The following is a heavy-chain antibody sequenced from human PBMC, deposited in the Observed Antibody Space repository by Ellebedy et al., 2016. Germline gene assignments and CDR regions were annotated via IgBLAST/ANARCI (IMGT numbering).Heavy chain of an antibody. V-gene: IGHV3-53*01. CDR2: IYADGTT. D-gene: IGHD1-1*01. Sequence: GGSLRLSCAASGFTVSSYFMSWVRQAPGKGLEWVSVIYADGTTYYADSVRGRFTLSRDDAKNSLYLQMNSLRDEDTAVYYCARDWNGDYSYAMDVWGQGTTVTVAS. CDR3: ARDWNGDYSYAMDV. J-gene: IGHJ6*02. CDR1: GFTVSSYF.